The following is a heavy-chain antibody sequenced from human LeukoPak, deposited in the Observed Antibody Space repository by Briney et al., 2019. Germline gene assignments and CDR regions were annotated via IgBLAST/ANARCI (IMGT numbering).Heavy chain of an antibody. D-gene: IGHD3-22*01. CDR2: ISGSGGSI. CDR1: GFTFSSYA. Sequence: GGSLRLSCAASGFTFSSYAMSWVRQAPGKGLEWVSAISGSGGSIYYADSVKGRFTISRDNAKNTLYLQMNSLRAEDTAVYYCARPKGYDSSGYYYDAFDIWGQGTMVTVSS. CDR3: ARPKGYDSSGYYYDAFDI. J-gene: IGHJ3*02. V-gene: IGHV3-23*01.